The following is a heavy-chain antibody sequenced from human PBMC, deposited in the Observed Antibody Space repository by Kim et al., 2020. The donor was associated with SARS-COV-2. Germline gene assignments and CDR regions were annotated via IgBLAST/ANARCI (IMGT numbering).Heavy chain of an antibody. J-gene: IGHJ4*02. V-gene: IGHV1-69*04. Sequence: SVKVSCKASGGTFSSYAISWVRQAPGQGLEWMGRIIPILGIANYAQKFQGRVTITADKSTSTAYMELSSLRSEDTAVYYCARDRGYSGYEVSDYWGQGTLVTVSS. CDR2: IIPILGIA. D-gene: IGHD5-12*01. CDR3: ARDRGYSGYEVSDY. CDR1: GGTFSSYA.